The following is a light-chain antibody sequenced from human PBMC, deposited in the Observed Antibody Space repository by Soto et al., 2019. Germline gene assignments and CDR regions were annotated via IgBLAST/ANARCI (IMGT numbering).Light chain of an antibody. CDR2: GAS. CDR3: QQYGSSPVT. V-gene: IGKV3-20*01. CDR1: QSVSSSY. Sequence: EIVLTQSPGTLSLSPGERATLSCRASQSVSSSYLAWYQQKPGQAPRLLIYGASSRATGIPDRFSGSGSGTDFKLTISRLEPEDFAVDYCQQYGSSPVTFGQGTKVEIK. J-gene: IGKJ1*01.